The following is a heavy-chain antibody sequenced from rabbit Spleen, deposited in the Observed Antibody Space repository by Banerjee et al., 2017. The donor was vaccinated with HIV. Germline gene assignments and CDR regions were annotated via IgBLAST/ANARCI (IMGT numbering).Heavy chain of an antibody. Sequence: QEQLVESGGGLVTPGASLTLTCMSSGLDFSSSYWICWVRQAPGKGLEWIACIDIGRRSTTYYANWAKGRFTISRPSSTRVTLQMTSLTVADTATYFCARERYGGYAGGGYTFGDLNLWGPGTLVTVS. CDR3: ARERYGGYAGGGYTFGDLNL. J-gene: IGHJ4*01. V-gene: IGHV1S45*01. CDR2: IDIGRRSTT. D-gene: IGHD4-2*01. CDR1: GLDFSSSYW.